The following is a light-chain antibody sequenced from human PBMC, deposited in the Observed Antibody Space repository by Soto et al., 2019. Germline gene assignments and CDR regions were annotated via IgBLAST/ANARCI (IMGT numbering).Light chain of an antibody. CDR3: QVWDSSSDHPV. Sequence: SSELTQPPSVSVAPGQTARITCGGNNIGSKSVHWYQQKPGQAPVLVVYDDSDRPSGIPKRFSGSNSGNTATLTISRVEAGDEADYYCQVWDSSSDHPVFGGGTKLTVL. V-gene: IGLV3-21*02. CDR2: DDS. J-gene: IGLJ3*02. CDR1: NIGSKS.